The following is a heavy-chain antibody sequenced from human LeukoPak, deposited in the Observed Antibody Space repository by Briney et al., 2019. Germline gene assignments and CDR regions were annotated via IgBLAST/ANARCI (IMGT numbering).Heavy chain of an antibody. CDR3: AGDRTGTPIL. CDR2: IKRDGGEK. V-gene: IGHV3-7*01. J-gene: IGHJ4*02. CDR1: GFTFSSYW. Sequence: GGSLRLSCAASGFTFSSYWMSWVRQAPGKGLEWVANIKRDGGEKYYVDSVKGRFTISRDNAKSSLYLQMNSLRAEDTAVYYCAGDRTGTPILWGQGTLVTVSS. D-gene: IGHD1-1*01.